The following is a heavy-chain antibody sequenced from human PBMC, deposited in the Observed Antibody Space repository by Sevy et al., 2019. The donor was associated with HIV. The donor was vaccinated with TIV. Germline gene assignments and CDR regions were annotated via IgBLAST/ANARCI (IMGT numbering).Heavy chain of an antibody. Sequence: GGSLRLSCAASGFTFNNYAMSWVRQAPGKGLEWVSGISGSGASTYYADSVKGRFTISRDNSKKTVYLQMNNLRAEDTAVYYCAKVFLRRHPRIAAAHDAFDIWGQGTLVTVSS. J-gene: IGHJ3*02. CDR2: ISGSGAST. D-gene: IGHD6-13*01. CDR1: GFTFNNYA. CDR3: AKVFLRRHPRIAAAHDAFDI. V-gene: IGHV3-23*01.